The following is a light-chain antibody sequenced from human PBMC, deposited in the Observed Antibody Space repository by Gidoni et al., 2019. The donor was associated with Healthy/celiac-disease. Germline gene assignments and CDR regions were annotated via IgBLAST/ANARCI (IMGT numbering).Light chain of an antibody. Sequence: QSVLTQPPSASGTAGKGVTISCSWSSSNTGSKTVNWYQQLPGTAPKLLIYSNNQRPSGVPDRFSGSKSGTSASLAISGLQSEDEADYYCAAWDDSLNGWVFGGGTKLTVL. J-gene: IGLJ3*02. CDR2: SNN. CDR1: SSNTGSKT. V-gene: IGLV1-44*01. CDR3: AAWDDSLNGWV.